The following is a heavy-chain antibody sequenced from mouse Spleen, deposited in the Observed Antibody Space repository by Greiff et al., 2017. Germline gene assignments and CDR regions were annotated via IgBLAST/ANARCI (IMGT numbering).Heavy chain of an antibody. D-gene: IGHD1-1*02. Sequence: VQLQQSGAELVRPGASVTLSCKASGYTFTDYEMHWVKQTPVHGLEWIGAIDPETGGTAYNQKFKGKAILTADKSSSTAYMELRSLTSEDSAVYYCTRSWVALYYFDYWGQGTTLTVSS. J-gene: IGHJ2*01. CDR2: IDPETGGT. CDR3: TRSWVALYYFDY. CDR1: GYTFTDYE. V-gene: IGHV1-15*01.